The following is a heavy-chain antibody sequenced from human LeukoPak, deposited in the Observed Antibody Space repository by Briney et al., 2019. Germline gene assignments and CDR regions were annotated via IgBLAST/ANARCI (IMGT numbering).Heavy chain of an antibody. CDR2: IYPGDSDT. CDR3: ARQRAGYDFWSGHYGNFDY. D-gene: IGHD3-3*01. CDR1: GYSFTSYW. V-gene: IGHV5-51*01. Sequence: PGASLQISCKGSGYSFTSYWIGWVRQMPGKGLEWMGIIYPGDSDTRYSPSFQGQVTISADKSISTAYLQWSSLKASDTAMYYCARQRAGYDFWSGHYGNFDYWGQGTLVTVSS. J-gene: IGHJ4*02.